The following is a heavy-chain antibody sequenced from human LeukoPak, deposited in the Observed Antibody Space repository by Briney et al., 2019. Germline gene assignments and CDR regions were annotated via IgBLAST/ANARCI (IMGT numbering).Heavy chain of an antibody. V-gene: IGHV1-2*02. CDR2: INPNSGGT. CDR3: ARDYGDYAGLWFDP. D-gene: IGHD4-17*01. J-gene: IGHJ5*02. Sequence: GASVKVSCKASGYTFTGYYMHWVRQAPGQGFEWMGWINPNSGGTNYAQKFQGRVTMTRDTSISTAYMELSRLRSDDTAVYYCARDYGDYAGLWFDPWGQGTLVTVSS. CDR1: GYTFTGYY.